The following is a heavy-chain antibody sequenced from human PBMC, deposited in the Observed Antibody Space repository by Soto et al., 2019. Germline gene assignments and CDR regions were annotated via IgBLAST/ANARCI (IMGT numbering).Heavy chain of an antibody. Sequence: SSFKVAGKASASTFTGYYMHWVREAPGQGLEWMGWINPNSGGTNYAQKFQGRVTMTRDTSISTAYMELSRLRSDDTAVYYCARLPGYSSGWWYFDYWGQGTMVTVSS. CDR3: ARLPGYSSGWWYFDY. CDR1: ASTFTGYY. CDR2: INPNSGGT. V-gene: IGHV1-2*02. D-gene: IGHD6-19*01. J-gene: IGHJ4*02.